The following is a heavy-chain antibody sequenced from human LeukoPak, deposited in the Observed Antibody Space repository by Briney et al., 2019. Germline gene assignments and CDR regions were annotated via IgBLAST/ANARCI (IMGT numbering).Heavy chain of an antibody. CDR3: AGSQYGDSDY. CDR1: GFTFSASA. D-gene: IGHD4-17*01. V-gene: IGHV3-73*01. Sequence: PGGSLRLSCAASGFTFSASAVHWVRQASGKGLEWVGRIRSKANSYAAAYAASVKGRFTISRDDSKNTAYLQMNSLKTEDTAVYYCAGSQYGDSDYWGQGTLVTVSS. J-gene: IGHJ4*02. CDR2: IRSKANSYAA.